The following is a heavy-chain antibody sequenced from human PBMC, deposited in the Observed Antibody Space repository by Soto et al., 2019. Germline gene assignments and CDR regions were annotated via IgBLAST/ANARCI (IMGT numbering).Heavy chain of an antibody. CDR1: GFTVSSNY. Sequence: EVQLVETGGGLIRPGGSLRLSCAASGFTVSSNYMSWVRQAPGKGLEWVSLIYSGGSTYYADSVKGRFTISRDNSKNTLYLQMNSLRAEDTAVYYCARGKVVVADYYGMDVWGQGTTVTVSS. CDR2: IYSGGST. V-gene: IGHV3-53*02. J-gene: IGHJ6*02. CDR3: ARGKVVVADYYGMDV. D-gene: IGHD2-15*01.